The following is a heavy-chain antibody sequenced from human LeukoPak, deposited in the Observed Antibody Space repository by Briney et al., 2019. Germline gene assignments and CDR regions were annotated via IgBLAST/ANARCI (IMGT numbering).Heavy chain of an antibody. D-gene: IGHD2-2*01. J-gene: IGHJ4*02. CDR2: MNPNSGNT. CDR1: GYTFTSYD. CDR3: ARGYCSSISCLTIDY. V-gene: IGHV1-8*02. Sequence: ASMKVSCTASGYTFTSYDINWVRQAPGQGLEWMGWMNPNSGNTGYAQKFQGRVTMTWNTSISTAYMELNSLRSEDTAVYYCARGYCSSISCLTIDYWGQGTLVTVSS.